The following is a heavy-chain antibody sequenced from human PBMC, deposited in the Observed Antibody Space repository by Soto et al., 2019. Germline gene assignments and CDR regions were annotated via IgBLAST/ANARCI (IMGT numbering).Heavy chain of an antibody. J-gene: IGHJ6*02. CDR2: IIPIFGTA. CDR3: ASQRADRGVIPYYGMDV. D-gene: IGHD3-10*01. Sequence: QVQLVQSGAEVKKPGSSVKVSCKASGGTFSSYAISWVRQAPGQGLEWMGGIIPIFGTANYAQKFQGRVTTTADESTSTAYMELSSLRSEDTAVYYCASQRADRGVIPYYGMDVWGQGTTVTVSS. V-gene: IGHV1-69*12. CDR1: GGTFSSYA.